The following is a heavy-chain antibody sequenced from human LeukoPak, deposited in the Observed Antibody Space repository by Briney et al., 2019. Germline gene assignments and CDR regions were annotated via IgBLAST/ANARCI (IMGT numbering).Heavy chain of an antibody. CDR3: AKKGISATPDDAFDF. CDR2: ISGSGGST. D-gene: IGHD2-15*01. CDR1: GFTFRNYA. Sequence: PGGSLRLSCAASGFTFRNYAMSWVRQAPGKGLEWVSGISGSGGSTYYADSAKGRFTISRDNSKKTVYLQMNSLRAEDTAIYYCAKKGISATPDDAFDFWGQGTMVTVSA. J-gene: IGHJ3*01. V-gene: IGHV3-23*01.